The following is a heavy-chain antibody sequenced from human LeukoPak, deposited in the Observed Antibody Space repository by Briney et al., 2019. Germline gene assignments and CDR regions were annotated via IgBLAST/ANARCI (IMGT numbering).Heavy chain of an antibody. V-gene: IGHV3-7*01. Sequence: GGSLRLSCAASGFTFNRYWMSWVRQAPGKGLEWVANIKQDGSEKYYVDSVKGRFTISRDNAKNSLYLQMNSLRAEDTAVYYCARVEASGYDYGAFDYWGQGTLVTVSS. D-gene: IGHD5-12*01. J-gene: IGHJ4*02. CDR1: GFTFNRYW. CDR2: IKQDGSEK. CDR3: ARVEASGYDYGAFDY.